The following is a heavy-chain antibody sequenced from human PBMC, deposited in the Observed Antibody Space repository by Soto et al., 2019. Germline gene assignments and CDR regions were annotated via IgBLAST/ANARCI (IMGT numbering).Heavy chain of an antibody. CDR3: AKDGSPPDYYDSSGYYYDFDY. J-gene: IGHJ4*02. V-gene: IGHV3-30*18. CDR1: GFTFSSYG. Sequence: QVQLVESGGGVVQPGRSLRLSCAASGFTFSSYGMHWVRQAPGKGLEWVAVISYDGSNKYYADSVKGRFTISRDNSKNTLYLQMNSRRAEDTAVYYCAKDGSPPDYYDSSGYYYDFDYWGQGTLVTVSS. CDR2: ISYDGSNK. D-gene: IGHD3-22*01.